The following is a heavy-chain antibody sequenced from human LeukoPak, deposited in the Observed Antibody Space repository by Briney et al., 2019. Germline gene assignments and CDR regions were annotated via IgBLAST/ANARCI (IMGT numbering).Heavy chain of an antibody. CDR2: IYYSGST. CDR3: ARNRNLWFGESNPFDY. V-gene: IGHV4-39*01. Sequence: SETLSLTCTVSGGSISSYYWGWIRQPPGKGLEWIGSIYYSGSTYYNPSLKSRVTISVDTSKNQFSLKLSSVTAADTAVYYCARNRNLWFGESNPFDYWGQGTLVTVSS. CDR1: GGSISSYY. D-gene: IGHD3-10*01. J-gene: IGHJ4*02.